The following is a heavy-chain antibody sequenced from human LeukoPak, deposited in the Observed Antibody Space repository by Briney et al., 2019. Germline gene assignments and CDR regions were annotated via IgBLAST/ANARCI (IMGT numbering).Heavy chain of an antibody. V-gene: IGHV1-18*01. Sequence: ASVKVSCKASGYTFTSYGISWVRQAPGQGLEWMGWISAYNGNTNYAQKLQGRVTMTTGTSTSTAYMELRSLRSDDTAVYYCARDKPFYDSSGYYYEPRDYWGQGTLVTVSS. J-gene: IGHJ4*02. CDR1: GYTFTSYG. D-gene: IGHD3-22*01. CDR3: ARDKPFYDSSGYYYEPRDY. CDR2: ISAYNGNT.